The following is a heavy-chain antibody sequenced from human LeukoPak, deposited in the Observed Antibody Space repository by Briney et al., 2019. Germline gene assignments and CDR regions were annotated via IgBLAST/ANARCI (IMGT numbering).Heavy chain of an antibody. V-gene: IGHV4-34*01. CDR2: INHSGST. CDR3: ARDIAYCGGDCYSSFDY. D-gene: IGHD2-21*02. J-gene: IGHJ4*02. Sequence: SETLSLTCAVYGGSFSGYYWSWIRQPPGKGLEWIGEINHSGSTNYNPSLKSRVAISVDTSKNQFSLKLSSVTAADTAVYYCARDIAYCGGDCYSSFDYWGQGTLVTVSS. CDR1: GGSFSGYY.